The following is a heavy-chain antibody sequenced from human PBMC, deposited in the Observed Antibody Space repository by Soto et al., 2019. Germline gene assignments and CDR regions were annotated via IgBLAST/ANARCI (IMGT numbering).Heavy chain of an antibody. CDR2: INHSGST. V-gene: IGHV4-34*01. CDR3: ARAGTGYYYPYGTDV. J-gene: IGHJ6*02. Sequence: SENLSLTCAVYGGSFSGYYWSWIRQPPGKGLEWIGEINHSGSTNYNPSLKSRVTISVDTSKNQFSLKLSSVTAADTAVYYCARAGTGYYYPYGTDVRGPAITVTVS. CDR1: GGSFSGYY. D-gene: IGHD6-13*01.